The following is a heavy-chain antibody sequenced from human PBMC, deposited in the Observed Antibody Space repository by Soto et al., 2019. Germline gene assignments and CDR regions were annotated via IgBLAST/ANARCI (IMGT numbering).Heavy chain of an antibody. D-gene: IGHD3-9*01. CDR2: ISWNSGSI. Sequence: LGLSCAASGVNFDDYAMHWFRQSPKKILEWVSCISWNSGSIGYADSVKGRFTISRDNAKNSLYLQMNSLRAEDTALYYCAKDHYYDILTGPTELDYWGQATLVTVSS. J-gene: IGHJ4*02. CDR1: GVNFDDYA. V-gene: IGHV3-9*01. CDR3: AKDHYYDILTGPTELDY.